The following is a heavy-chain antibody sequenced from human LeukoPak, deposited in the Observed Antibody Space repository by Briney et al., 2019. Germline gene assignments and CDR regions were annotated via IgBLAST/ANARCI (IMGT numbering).Heavy chain of an antibody. J-gene: IGHJ6*02. Sequence: GGSLRLSCSASGFPFSSYAMHWVLQAPGQELEYVSAISDSGGSTYYADSVKGRFTISRDNSKNTLYLQMSSLRAEDTAVYFCVRGYSFGPYGMDVWGQGTTVTVSS. D-gene: IGHD2-15*01. CDR1: GFPFSSYA. CDR2: ISDSGGST. V-gene: IGHV3-64D*09. CDR3: VRGYSFGPYGMDV.